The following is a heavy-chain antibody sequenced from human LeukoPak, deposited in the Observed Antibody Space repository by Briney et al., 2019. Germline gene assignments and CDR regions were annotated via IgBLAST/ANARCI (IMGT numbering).Heavy chain of an antibody. V-gene: IGHV3-30*04. D-gene: IGHD5-12*01. CDR2: ISYDGSNK. CDR1: GFAFSSDA. Sequence: PGGSLRPSCAPSGFAFSSDAMDWVRQGPGKGLGWVAVISYDGSNKYYADSVKGRFTISRDNSKNTMYLKMDSLRAAATAVYYCARDAGYPPEGYYYYYYYMDVWGKGTTVTVSS. CDR3: ARDAGYPPEGYYYYYYYMDV. J-gene: IGHJ6*03.